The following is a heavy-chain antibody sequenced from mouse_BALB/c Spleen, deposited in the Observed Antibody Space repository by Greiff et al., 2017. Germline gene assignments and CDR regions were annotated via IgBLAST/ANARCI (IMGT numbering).Heavy chain of an antibody. V-gene: IGHV5-4*02. CDR2: ISDGGSYT. CDR1: GFTFSDYY. J-gene: IGHJ3*01. CDR3: ARAFITTATFAY. Sequence: DVQLQESGGGLVKPGGSLKLSCAASGFTFSDYYMYWVRQTPEKRLEWVATISDGGSYTYYPDSVKGRFTISRDNAKNNLYLQMSSLKSEDTAMYYCARAFITTATFAYWGQGTLVTVSA. D-gene: IGHD1-2*01.